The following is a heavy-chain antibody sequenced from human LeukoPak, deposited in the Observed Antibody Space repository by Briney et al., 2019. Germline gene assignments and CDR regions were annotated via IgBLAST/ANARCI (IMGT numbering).Heavy chain of an antibody. CDR1: GFTFSTYG. CDR3: ARGRYGMDV. CDR2: ISYDGTKE. Sequence: GGSLRLSCAASGFTFSTYGMHWVRQAPGKGLEWVAIISYDGTKEYYADSVKGRFTISRDNSKNTLFLQMNNLRAEDTAVYYCARGRYGMDVWGKGTTVTVSS. J-gene: IGHJ6*04. V-gene: IGHV3-30*03.